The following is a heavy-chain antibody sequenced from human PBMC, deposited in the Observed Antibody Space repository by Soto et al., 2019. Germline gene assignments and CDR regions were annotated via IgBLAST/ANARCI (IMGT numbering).Heavy chain of an antibody. CDR1: GGSFSDYF. V-gene: IGHV4-34*01. J-gene: IGHJ6*02. Sequence: PSETLSLTCAAYGGSFSDYFWIWIRQPPGMGLEWIGEINHSGSTNYNPSLKSRVTISLDTSKNQFSLDLSSVTAADTAVYYCARRWASSSVGYYYGLDVWGQGTTVTVS. CDR2: INHSGST. CDR3: ARRWASSSVGYYYGLDV. D-gene: IGHD6-6*01.